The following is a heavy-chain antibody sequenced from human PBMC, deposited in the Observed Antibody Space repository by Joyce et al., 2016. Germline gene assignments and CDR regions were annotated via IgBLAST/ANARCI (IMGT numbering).Heavy chain of an antibody. CDR1: GYTCTGYY. Sequence: QVQLVQSGAEVKKPGASVKVSCKASGYTCTGYYLHWVRQAPGQGLEGMGRSNPNSGATIYAQKSQGRVARTRDTSVSTAYMELSGLRLDDTAIYYCARGDYDVWSGTKRDNWFDPWGQGSLVTVSS. D-gene: IGHD3-3*01. CDR3: ARGDYDVWSGTKRDNWFDP. CDR2: SNPNSGAT. J-gene: IGHJ5*02. V-gene: IGHV1-2*06.